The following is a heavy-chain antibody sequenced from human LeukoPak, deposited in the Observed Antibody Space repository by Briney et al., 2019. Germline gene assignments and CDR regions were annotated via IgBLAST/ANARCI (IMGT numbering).Heavy chain of an antibody. CDR2: ISGSGGST. J-gene: IGHJ4*02. Sequence: GGSLRLSCAASGFTFSSYAMSWVRQAPGKGLEWVSAISGSGGSTYYADSVKGRFTISRDNSKNTLYLQMNSLRAEDTAVYYCANVVVVAAGQRWIDYWGQGTLVTVSS. D-gene: IGHD2-15*01. CDR1: GFTFSSYA. CDR3: ANVVVVAAGQRWIDY. V-gene: IGHV3-23*01.